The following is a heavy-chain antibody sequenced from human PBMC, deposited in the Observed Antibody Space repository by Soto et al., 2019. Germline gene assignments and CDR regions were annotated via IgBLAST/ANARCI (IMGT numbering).Heavy chain of an antibody. Sequence: SGPTLVNPTQTLTLTCPFSGFSLSTSGMCVSWIRQPPGKALEWLARIDWDDDKYYSTSLKTRLTISKDTSKNQVVLTMTNMDPVDTATYYCARIARSGGSGRYYFDYWGQGTLVTVSS. CDR2: IDWDDDK. V-gene: IGHV2-70*11. CDR1: GFSLSTSGMC. J-gene: IGHJ4*02. CDR3: ARIARSGGSGRYYFDY. D-gene: IGHD6-19*01.